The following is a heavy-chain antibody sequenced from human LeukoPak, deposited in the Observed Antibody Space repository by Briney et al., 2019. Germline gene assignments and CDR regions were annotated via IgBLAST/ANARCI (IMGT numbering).Heavy chain of an antibody. Sequence: ASVKVSCKASGGTFSTYAISWVRQAPGQGLDWVGRIVPILGTANYAQNFQGRVTITADRSTTTAYMELSSLRSEDTAVYYCARVPQGSSWPYYFDYWGQGTLVTVSS. CDR2: IVPILGTA. CDR3: ARVPQGSSWPYYFDY. V-gene: IGHV1-69*04. J-gene: IGHJ4*02. D-gene: IGHD6-13*01. CDR1: GGTFSTYA.